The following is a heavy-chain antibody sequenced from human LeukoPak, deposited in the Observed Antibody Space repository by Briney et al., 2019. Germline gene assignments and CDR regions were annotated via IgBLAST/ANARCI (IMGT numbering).Heavy chain of an antibody. Sequence: SETLSLTCTVSGGSISSYYWSWIRQPPGKELERIGYIYYSGSTNYNPSLKSRVTISVETSKNEFSLKLRSVTAADTAVYYCARVTGYRIEDYFDYWGQGTLVTVSS. CDR3: ARVTGYRIEDYFDY. CDR2: IYYSGST. J-gene: IGHJ4*02. CDR1: GGSISSYY. D-gene: IGHD6-13*01. V-gene: IGHV4-59*01.